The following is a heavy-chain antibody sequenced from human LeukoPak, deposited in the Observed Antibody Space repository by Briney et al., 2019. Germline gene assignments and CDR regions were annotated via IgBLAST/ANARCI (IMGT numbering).Heavy chain of an antibody. CDR3: TGSFGELSFFAY. V-gene: IGHV3-49*04. Sequence: GGSLRLSCTASGFTFGDYGMSWVRQAPGKGLEWVGFIRSKAYGWTTEYAASVKGRFTISRDHSKSLAYLQVNSLKTEDTAVYYCTGSFGELSFFAYWGQGTLVTVSS. CDR1: GFTFGDYG. D-gene: IGHD3-10*01. J-gene: IGHJ4*02. CDR2: IRSKAYGWTT.